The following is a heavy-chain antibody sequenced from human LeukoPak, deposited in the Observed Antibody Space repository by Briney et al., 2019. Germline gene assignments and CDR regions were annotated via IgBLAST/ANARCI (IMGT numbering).Heavy chain of an antibody. CDR2: INHSGST. CDR3: ARGGGFPPFPYYFDY. J-gene: IGHJ4*02. D-gene: IGHD1-26*01. V-gene: IGHV4-34*01. CDR1: GGSFSGYY. Sequence: ASETLSLTCAVYGGSFSGYYWSWIRQPPGKGLEWIGEINHSGSTNYNPSLKSRVTISVDTSKNQFSLKLSSVTAADTAVYYCARGGGFPPFPYYFDYWGQGTLVTVSS.